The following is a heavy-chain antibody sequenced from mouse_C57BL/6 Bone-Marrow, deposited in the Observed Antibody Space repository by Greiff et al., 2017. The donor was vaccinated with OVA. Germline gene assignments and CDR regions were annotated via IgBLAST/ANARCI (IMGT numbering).Heavy chain of an antibody. CDR2: IDPSDSET. CDR1: GYTFTSYW. CDR3: ARRGYGYLYYFDY. J-gene: IGHJ2*01. V-gene: IGHV1-52*01. Sequence: VQLQQPGAELVRPGSSVKLSCKASGYTFTSYWMHWVKQRPIQGLEWIGNIDPSDSETHYNQKFKDKATLTADKSSSTAYMQLSSLTSEDSAVYYCARRGYGYLYYFDYWGQGTTLTVSS. D-gene: IGHD2-2*01.